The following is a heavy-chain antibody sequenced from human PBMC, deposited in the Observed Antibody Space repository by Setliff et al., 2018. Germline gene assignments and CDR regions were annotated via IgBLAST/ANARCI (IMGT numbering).Heavy chain of an antibody. V-gene: IGHV3-9*03. CDR2: ISWNSGSI. Sequence: GGSLRLSCAASGFTFDDYAMHWVRQAPGKGLEWVSGISWNSGSIGYAHSVKGRFTISRDNAKNSLYLQMNSLRAEDMALYYCAKEGQNDAFDIWGQGTTVTVSS. J-gene: IGHJ3*02. CDR1: GFTFDDYA. CDR3: AKEGQNDAFDI.